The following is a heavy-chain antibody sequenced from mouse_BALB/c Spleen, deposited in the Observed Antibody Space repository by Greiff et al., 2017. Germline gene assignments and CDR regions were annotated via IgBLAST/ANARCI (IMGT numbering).Heavy chain of an antibody. CDR3: ARHVTMITFAY. CDR2: ISNGGGST. V-gene: IGHV5-12-2*01. CDR1: GFTFSSYT. J-gene: IGHJ3*01. D-gene: IGHD2-4*01. Sequence: EVQLVESGGGLVQPGGSLKLSCAASGFTFSSYTMSWVRQTPEKRLEWVAYISNGGGSTYYPDTVKGRFTISRDNAKNTLYLQMSSLKSEDTAMYYCARHVTMITFAYWGQGTLVTVSA.